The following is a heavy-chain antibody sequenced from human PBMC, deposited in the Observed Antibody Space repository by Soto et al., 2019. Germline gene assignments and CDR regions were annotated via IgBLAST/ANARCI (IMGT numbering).Heavy chain of an antibody. CDR1: GFTFSNAW. CDR2: IKSKTDGGTT. D-gene: IGHD5-12*01. CDR3: TTDALFGGYDLYYFDY. Sequence: EVQLVESGGGLVKPGGSLRLSCAASGFTFSNAWMSWVRQAPGKGLEWVGRIKSKTDGGTTDYAAPVKGRFTISRDDSKNTLYLQMNSLKTEDTAVYYCTTDALFGGYDLYYFDYWGQGTPVTVSS. J-gene: IGHJ4*02. V-gene: IGHV3-15*01.